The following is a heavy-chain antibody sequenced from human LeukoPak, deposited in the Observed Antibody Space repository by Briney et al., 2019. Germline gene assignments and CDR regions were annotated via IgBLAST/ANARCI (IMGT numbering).Heavy chain of an antibody. J-gene: IGHJ6*03. D-gene: IGHD3-10*01. CDR1: GDSVSSNSAA. CDR2: TYYRSKWYN. Sequence: SQTLSLTCAISGDSVSSNSAAWNWIRQSPSRGLEWLGRTYYRSKWYNDYAVSVKSRITINPDTSKNQFSLQLNSVTPEDTAVYYCARGGVDFGARHYYYYYMDVWGKGTTVTVSS. CDR3: ARGGVDFGARHYYYYYMDV. V-gene: IGHV6-1*01.